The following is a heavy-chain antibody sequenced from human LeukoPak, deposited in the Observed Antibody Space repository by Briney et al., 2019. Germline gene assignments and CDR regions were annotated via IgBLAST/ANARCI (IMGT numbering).Heavy chain of an antibody. Sequence: SETLSLTCVVYGGSFSGYYWSWIRQPPGKGLEWIGEINHSGSTNYNPSLKSRVTISVDTSKNLFSLKLSSVTAADTAVYYCARSLEDAFDIWGQGTMVTVSS. V-gene: IGHV4-34*01. J-gene: IGHJ3*02. D-gene: IGHD5-24*01. CDR3: ARSLEDAFDI. CDR2: INHSGST. CDR1: GGSFSGYY.